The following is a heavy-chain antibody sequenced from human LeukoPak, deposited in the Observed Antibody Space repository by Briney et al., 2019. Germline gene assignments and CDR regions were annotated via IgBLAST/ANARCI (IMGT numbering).Heavy chain of an antibody. D-gene: IGHD3-16*01. Sequence: PSETLSLTCAMHSESSGGDDWTWIRQPPGKGLEWIGEVSPGGSTRYNLSLRSRVTISLDTSRSRFSLRLSSVTAADTGVYYCARDGGTRLGFDPWGQGTLVTVSS. V-gene: IGHV4-34*01. J-gene: IGHJ5*02. CDR1: SESSGGDD. CDR3: ARDGGTRLGFDP. CDR2: VSPGGST.